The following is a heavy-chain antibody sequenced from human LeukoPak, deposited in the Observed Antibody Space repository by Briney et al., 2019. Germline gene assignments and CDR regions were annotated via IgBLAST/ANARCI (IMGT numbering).Heavy chain of an antibody. V-gene: IGHV1-46*01. CDR1: GYTFTSYY. J-gene: IGHJ5*02. Sequence: ASVTVSCTASGYTFTSYYMHWVRQAPGQGLEWMGIINPSGDSTSYAQKFQGRVTMTRDTSTSTVYMELSSLRSEDTAVYYCARGGFSLGVESRSSLNWFDPWGQGTLVTVSS. CDR3: ARGGFSLGVESRSSLNWFDP. D-gene: IGHD1-26*01. CDR2: INPSGDST.